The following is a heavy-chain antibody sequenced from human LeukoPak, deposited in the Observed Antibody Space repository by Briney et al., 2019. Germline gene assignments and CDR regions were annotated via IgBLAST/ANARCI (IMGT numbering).Heavy chain of an antibody. CDR3: TQRGYSGYDLEGSYYFDY. Sequence: PGGSLRPSCAASGFTFSSYAMSWVRQAPGKGLEWVSAISGSGGSTYYADSVKGRFTISRDNSKNTLYLQMNSLRAEDTAVYYCTQRGYSGYDLEGSYYFDYWGQGTLVTVSS. D-gene: IGHD5-12*01. CDR1: GFTFSSYA. V-gene: IGHV3-23*01. J-gene: IGHJ4*02. CDR2: ISGSGGST.